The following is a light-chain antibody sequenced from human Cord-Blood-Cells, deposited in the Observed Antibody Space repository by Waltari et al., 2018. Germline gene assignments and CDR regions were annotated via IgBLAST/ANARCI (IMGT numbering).Light chain of an antibody. V-gene: IGKV3-20*01. Sequence: ELVLTQSPGTLSLSPGESDTLSYRASQSVSSSYLAWYQQKPGQSPRLLSYGASSRATGIPDRFSGSGSGTDFTLTISRLEPEDFAVYYCQQYGSSPPLTFGGGTKVEIK. CDR3: QQYGSSPPLT. J-gene: IGKJ4*01. CDR2: GAS. CDR1: QSVSSSY.